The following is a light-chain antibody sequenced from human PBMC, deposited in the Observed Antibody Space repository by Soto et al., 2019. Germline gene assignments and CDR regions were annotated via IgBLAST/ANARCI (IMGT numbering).Light chain of an antibody. J-gene: IGKJ5*01. V-gene: IGKV3-20*01. CDR3: QQYGSSPIT. CDR1: QTVTLSY. Sequence: ETVLTQSPDTRSLSPGERATLSCRASQTVTLSYLAWYQQKTGQAPRLVIYGASNMATCIPDRFSSSGSGTDFTLTISRLEPEDFAAYYCQQYGSSPITFGQGTRLEIE. CDR2: GAS.